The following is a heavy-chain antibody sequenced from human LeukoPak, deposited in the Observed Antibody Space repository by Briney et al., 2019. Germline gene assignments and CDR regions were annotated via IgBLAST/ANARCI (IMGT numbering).Heavy chain of an antibody. J-gene: IGHJ6*03. CDR3: ARLSVIVGAALEYYYYYMDD. Sequence: SETLSLTCSVSGGSISSSHYYWNWVRQPAGKGLEWIGRISSSGSTTYSPSLQSRVTMSVGTSNNHFSLRLTSVTAADTAVYYCARLSVIVGAALEYYYYYMDDWGQGTTVTVSS. V-gene: IGHV4-61*02. CDR1: GGSISSSHYY. D-gene: IGHD1-26*01. CDR2: ISSSGST.